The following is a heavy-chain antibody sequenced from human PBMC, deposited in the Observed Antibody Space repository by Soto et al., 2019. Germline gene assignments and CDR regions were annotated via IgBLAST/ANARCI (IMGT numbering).Heavy chain of an antibody. CDR3: VKDDGGNPGTAPH. Sequence: EVQLQESGGGLVQPGGSLRLSCAASGITIRNYPMSWVRQAPGKGLDWVSGISGSGDRTYYADSAKGRFTISKDFSKNLLSLQLDRLRVEDAAVYFCVKDDGGNPGTAPHWCQGTLVTVYS. J-gene: IGHJ4*02. D-gene: IGHD2-15*01. CDR2: ISGSGDRT. CDR1: GITIRNYP. V-gene: IGHV3-23*01.